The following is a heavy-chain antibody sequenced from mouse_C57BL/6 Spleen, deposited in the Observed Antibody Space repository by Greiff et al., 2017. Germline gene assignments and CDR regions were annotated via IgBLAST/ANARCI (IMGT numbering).Heavy chain of an antibody. Sequence: EVQLQQSGPELVKPGASVKIPCKASGYTFTDYNMDWVKQSHGKSLEWIGDINPNNGGTIYNQKFKGKATLTVDKSSSTAYMELRSLTSEDTAVYYCARRFRYYYGRSYYFDYWGQGTTLTVSS. J-gene: IGHJ2*01. CDR3: ARRFRYYYGRSYYFDY. V-gene: IGHV1-18*01. CDR1: GYTFTDYN. D-gene: IGHD1-1*01. CDR2: INPNNGGT.